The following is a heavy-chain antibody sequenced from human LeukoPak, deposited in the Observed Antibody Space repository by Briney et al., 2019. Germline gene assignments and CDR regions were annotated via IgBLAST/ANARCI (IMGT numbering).Heavy chain of an antibody. D-gene: IGHD1-26*01. CDR2: IKEDGSEK. J-gene: IGHJ4*02. CDR1: AFTFSSYW. V-gene: IGHV3-7*01. CDR3: ARVGTWELQRVFDY. Sequence: GGSLRLSCAASAFTFSSYWMTWVRQAPGKGLEWVANIKEDGSEKYYVDSVKGRFTISRDNAKNSLYLQLSSLRVDDTAVYYCARVGTWELQRVFDYWGQGTLVTVSS.